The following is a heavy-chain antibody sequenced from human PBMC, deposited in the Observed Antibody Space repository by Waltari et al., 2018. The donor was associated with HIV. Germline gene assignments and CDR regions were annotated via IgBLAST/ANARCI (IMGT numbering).Heavy chain of an antibody. V-gene: IGHV4-4*07. D-gene: IGHD6-13*01. Sequence: QVQLQESGPGLVKPSETLSLTCTVSGGSISSYYWSWIRQPAGKGLEWIGRIYTSGSTNYNPALKSRVTMSVETSKNQFSLKLSSVTAADTAVYYCARDKGFGSSWYNYGMDVWGQGTTVTVSS. J-gene: IGHJ6*02. CDR1: GGSISSYY. CDR3: ARDKGFGSSWYNYGMDV. CDR2: IYTSGST.